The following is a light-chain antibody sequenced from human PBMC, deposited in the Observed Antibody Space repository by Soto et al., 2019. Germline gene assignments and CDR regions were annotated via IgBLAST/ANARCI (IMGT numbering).Light chain of an antibody. CDR2: DVS. CDR3: QQKRA. Sequence: DIQMTQSPSTLSASVGDRVTITCRASQSFSSDLAWYQQKPGKAPTLLIFDVSNLQSGIPSRFSGSGSVKEFTLSISSLQPDDFGTYYCQQKRAFGQGTKLEIK. V-gene: IGKV1-5*01. J-gene: IGKJ1*01. CDR1: QSFSSD.